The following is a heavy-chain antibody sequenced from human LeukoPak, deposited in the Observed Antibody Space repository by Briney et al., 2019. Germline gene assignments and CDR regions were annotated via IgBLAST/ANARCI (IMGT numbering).Heavy chain of an antibody. V-gene: IGHV3-21*01. J-gene: IGHJ4*02. CDR1: GFAFRNYA. CDR2: ISSSSSYI. D-gene: IGHD6-19*01. Sequence: GGSLRLTCAASGFAFRNYAMNWVRQAPGKGLEWVSSISSSSSYIYYADSVKGRFTISRDNAKNSLYLQMNSLRAEDTAVYYCARARTGGWSPGVVDYWGQGTLVTVSS. CDR3: ARARTGGWSPGVVDY.